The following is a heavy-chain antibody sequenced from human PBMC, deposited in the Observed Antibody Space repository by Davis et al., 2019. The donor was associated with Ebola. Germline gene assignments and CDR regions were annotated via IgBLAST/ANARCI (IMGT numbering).Heavy chain of an antibody. CDR1: GYTFTGYY. V-gene: IGHV1-18*04. J-gene: IGHJ4*02. D-gene: IGHD2-15*01. CDR3: ARDRVGVGLLGY. CDR2: ISAYNGNT. Sequence: ASVKVSCKASGYTFTGYYMHWVRQAPGQGLEWIGWISAYNGNTNYAQKLQGRVTMTTDTSTSTAYMELRSLRSDDTAVYYCARDRVGVGLLGYWGQGTLVTVSS.